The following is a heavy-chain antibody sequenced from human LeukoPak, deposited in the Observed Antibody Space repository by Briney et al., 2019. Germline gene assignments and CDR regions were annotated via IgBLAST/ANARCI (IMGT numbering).Heavy chain of an antibody. D-gene: IGHD3-22*01. V-gene: IGHV4-59*01. Sequence: PSETLSLTYTVSGGSISSYYWSWIRQPPGKGLEWIGYIYYSGSTNYNPSLKSRVTISVDTSKNQFSLKLSSVTAADTAVYYCARAKYYYDSSGYYSFDYWGQGTLVTVSS. J-gene: IGHJ4*02. CDR2: IYYSGST. CDR1: GGSISSYY. CDR3: ARAKYYYDSSGYYSFDY.